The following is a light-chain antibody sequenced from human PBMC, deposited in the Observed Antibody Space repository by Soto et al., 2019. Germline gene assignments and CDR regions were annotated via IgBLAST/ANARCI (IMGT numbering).Light chain of an antibody. CDR1: SSDVGGYNY. CDR2: DVS. CDR3: SSYTAITTTRV. V-gene: IGLV2-14*03. J-gene: IGLJ2*01. Sequence: QSALTQPASVSGSPGQSITISFTGNSSDVGGYNYVSWYQQHPGKAPQLMIYDVSSRPSGVSHRFSGSKSGTTASLTISGLQAEDEAYYFCSSYTAITTTRVFGGGTKLTVL.